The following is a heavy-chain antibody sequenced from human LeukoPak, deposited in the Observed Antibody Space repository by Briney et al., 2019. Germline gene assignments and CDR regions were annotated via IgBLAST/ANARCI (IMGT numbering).Heavy chain of an antibody. CDR1: GGSISSGSYY. D-gene: IGHD5-24*01. J-gene: IGHJ4*02. CDR3: AVEMAYPQRKGDFDY. V-gene: IGHV4-61*02. CDR2: IYTSGST. Sequence: SETLSLTSTVSGGSISSGSYYWSWIRQPAGKGLEWIGRIYTSGSTNYNPSLKSRVTISVDTSKNQFSLKLSSVTAADTAVYYCAVEMAYPQRKGDFDYWGQGTLVTVSS.